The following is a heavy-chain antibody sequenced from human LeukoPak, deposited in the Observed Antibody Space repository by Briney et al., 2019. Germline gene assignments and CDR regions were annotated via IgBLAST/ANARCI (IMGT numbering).Heavy chain of an antibody. J-gene: IGHJ4*02. CDR2: IFGSGGST. V-gene: IGHV3-23*01. Sequence: GGSLRLSCAASGFTFSSYAMYWVRQAPGKGLEWVSGIFGSGGSTHYADSEKGRFTISRDDSKNTVYLQMNSLRAEDTAVYYCAKTTNGYSSGRFPGWTIDYWGQGTLVTVSS. CDR3: AKTTNGYSSGRFPGWTIDY. D-gene: IGHD6-19*01. CDR1: GFTFSSYA.